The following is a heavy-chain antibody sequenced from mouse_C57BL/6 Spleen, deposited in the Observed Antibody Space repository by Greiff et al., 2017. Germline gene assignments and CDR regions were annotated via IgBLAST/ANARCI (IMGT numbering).Heavy chain of an antibody. CDR1: GYSITSGYD. Sequence: EVKLVESGPGMVKPSQSLSLTCTVTGYSITSGYDWHWIRPFPGNKLEWMGYIRYSGSTNYNPSLKSRISITHDTSKNHFFLKLNSVTTEDTATYYCARGPAWYFDVWGTGTTVTVSS. CDR3: ARGPAWYFDV. J-gene: IGHJ1*03. V-gene: IGHV3-1*01. CDR2: IRYSGST.